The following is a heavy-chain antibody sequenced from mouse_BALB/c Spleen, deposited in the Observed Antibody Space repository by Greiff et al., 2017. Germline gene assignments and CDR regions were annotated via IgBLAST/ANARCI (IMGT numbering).Heavy chain of an antibody. D-gene: IGHD1-1*01. J-gene: IGHJ4*01. CDR1: GYAFTSYN. V-gene: IGHV1S135*01. CDR2: IDPYNGGT. Sequence: VQLKESGPELVKPGASVKVSCKASGYAFTSYNMYWVKQSHGKSLEWIGYIDPYNGGTSYNQKFKGKATLTVDKSSSTAYMHLNSLTSEDSAVYYCARGGRITTVVRAMDYWGQGTSVTVSS. CDR3: ARGGRITTVVRAMDY.